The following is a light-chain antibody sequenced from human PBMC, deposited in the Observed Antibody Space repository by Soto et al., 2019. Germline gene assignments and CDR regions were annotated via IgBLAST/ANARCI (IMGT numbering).Light chain of an antibody. Sequence: EIVLTQSPGTLSLSPGERATLSCRASQSVSTNYLAWYQRKPGQAPRLLIYGASSRATDIPDRFSGSGSGTDVTLNITRLKPEDFAVYYCQQYGSSPPTFGQGTKVEL. J-gene: IGKJ1*01. CDR3: QQYGSSPPT. CDR2: GAS. V-gene: IGKV3-20*01. CDR1: QSVSTNY.